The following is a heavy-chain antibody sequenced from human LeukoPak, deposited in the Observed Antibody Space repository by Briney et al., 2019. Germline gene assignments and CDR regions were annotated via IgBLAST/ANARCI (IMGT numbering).Heavy chain of an antibody. J-gene: IGHJ4*02. CDR3: ARLAARRALLEY. Sequence: PSETLSLTCTVSGGSISSSSYYWGWIRQPPGKGLEWIGSIYYSGNAYYNPSFKSRVAISVDTSKNHFSLKLSSVTAADTAVYYCARLAARRALLEYWGQGTLVTVSS. D-gene: IGHD6-6*01. CDR1: GGSISSSSYY. V-gene: IGHV4-39*01. CDR2: IYYSGNA.